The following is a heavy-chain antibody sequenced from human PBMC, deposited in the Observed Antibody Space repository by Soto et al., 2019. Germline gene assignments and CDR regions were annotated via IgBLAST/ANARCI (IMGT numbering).Heavy chain of an antibody. CDR3: AKDRGGDCPDNSCYFGADY. V-gene: IGHV3-30*18. Sequence: LRLSCVGSGFTFSSYGTHWVRQAPGKGLECVAVISDTGSSHYYAASVEGRFTISRENSKNTLSLHMDRLRVEDTAVYYCAKDRGGDCPDNSCYFGADYWGQGTPVTVPQ. D-gene: IGHD2-2*01. CDR2: ISDTGSSH. J-gene: IGHJ4*02. CDR1: GFTFSSYG.